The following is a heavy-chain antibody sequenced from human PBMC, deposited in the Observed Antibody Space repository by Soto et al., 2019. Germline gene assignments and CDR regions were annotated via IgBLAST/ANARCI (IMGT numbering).Heavy chain of an antibody. V-gene: IGHV5-51*01. D-gene: IGHD3-3*01. CDR1: GYSFTSYW. J-gene: IGHJ6*03. CDR3: ARSNDFWSGYHYPEIRNYYYYMDV. CDR2: IYPGDSDT. Sequence: GESLKLSCKGSGYSFTSYWIGWVRQMPGKGLEWMGIIYPGDSDTRYSPSFQGQATISADKSISTAYLQWSSLKASDTAMYYCARSNDFWSGYHYPEIRNYYYYMDVWGKGTTVTVSS.